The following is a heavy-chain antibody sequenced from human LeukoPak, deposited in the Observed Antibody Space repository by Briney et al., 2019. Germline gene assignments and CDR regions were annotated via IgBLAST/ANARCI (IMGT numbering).Heavy chain of an antibody. Sequence: SGGSLRLSCAASGFTFSAYAMSWVRQAPGKGLEWVSAISGSGGSTYYADSVKGRFTISRDNSKNTLYLQMNSLRAEDTAVYYCAKCTTPTPTIFGVVIITPFDYWGQGTLVTVSS. CDR3: AKCTTPTPTIFGVVIITPFDY. CDR2: ISGSGGST. D-gene: IGHD3-3*01. CDR1: GFTFSAYA. J-gene: IGHJ4*02. V-gene: IGHV3-23*01.